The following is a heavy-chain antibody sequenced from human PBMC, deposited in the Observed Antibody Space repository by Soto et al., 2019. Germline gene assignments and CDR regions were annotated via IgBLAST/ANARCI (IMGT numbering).Heavy chain of an antibody. CDR1: GFTFSTYG. V-gene: IGHV3-30*18. CDR2: ISYDGSDK. Sequence: PGGSLRLSCVASGFTFSTYGMHWVRQAPGKGLEWVAVISYDGSDKYYADSVKGRFTVSRDNSKNTLYLQMNSLRAEDTAVYYCANYHITAARLYYFDYWGLGTLVTVSS. J-gene: IGHJ4*02. CDR3: ANYHITAARLYYFDY. D-gene: IGHD6-6*01.